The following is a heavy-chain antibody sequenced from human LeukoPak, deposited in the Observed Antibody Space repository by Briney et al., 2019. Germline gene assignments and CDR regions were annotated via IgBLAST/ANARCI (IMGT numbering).Heavy chain of an antibody. CDR2: MNPNSGNT. V-gene: IGHV1-8*01. Sequence: ASVKVSCKASGYTFTSYDINWVRQATGQGLEWMGWMNPNSGNTGYAQKFQGRVTMTRNTSISTAYMELSSLRSEDTAVYYCARGGGCDTGNYYYMDVWGKGTTVTVSS. CDR1: GYTFTSYD. J-gene: IGHJ6*03. CDR3: ARGGGCDTGNYYYMDV. D-gene: IGHD2-2*02.